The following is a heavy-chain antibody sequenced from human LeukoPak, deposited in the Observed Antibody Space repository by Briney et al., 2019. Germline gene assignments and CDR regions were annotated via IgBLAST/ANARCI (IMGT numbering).Heavy chain of an antibody. D-gene: IGHD3-10*01. CDR3: ARVHRRGFGEIFIDY. CDR1: GASISSGSYY. Sequence: SETLSLTCTVSGASISSGSYYWIWIRQAAEKGLEWIGRISTSGSPNYNPSLKSRVTMSVDTSNNQFSLKLTSVPAADTAIYYCARVHRRGFGEIFIDYWGQGTLVTVSS. V-gene: IGHV4-61*02. J-gene: IGHJ4*02. CDR2: ISTSGSP.